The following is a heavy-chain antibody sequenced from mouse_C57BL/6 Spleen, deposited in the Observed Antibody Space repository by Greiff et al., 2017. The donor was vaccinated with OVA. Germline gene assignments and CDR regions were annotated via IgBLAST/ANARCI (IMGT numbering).Heavy chain of an antibody. CDR1: GYTFTDYE. CDR3: TRGEVNYYGSSYSLAY. CDR2: IDPETGGT. Sequence: QVQLQQPGAELVKPGASVTLSCKASGYTFTDYEMHWVKQTPVHGLEWIGAIDPETGGTAYNQKFKGKAILTADKSSSTAYMELRSLTSEDSAVYYCTRGEVNYYGSSYSLAYWGQGTLVTVSA. J-gene: IGHJ3*01. V-gene: IGHV1-15*01. D-gene: IGHD1-1*01.